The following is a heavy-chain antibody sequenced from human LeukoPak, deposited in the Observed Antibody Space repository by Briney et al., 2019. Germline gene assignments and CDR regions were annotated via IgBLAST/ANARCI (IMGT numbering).Heavy chain of an antibody. D-gene: IGHD3-10*01. CDR2: MDPHSGNT. J-gene: IGHJ4*02. CDR1: GCTFTGYD. CDR3: ARDLSPGGSGQPQHY. V-gene: IGHV1-8*01. Sequence: ASVKVSCKASGCTFTGYDINWVRQAPGQGLEWMGWMDPHSGNTRYAQKFQGRVTMTRNTSLTTAYMDLSSLRSEDTAVYYRARDLSPGGSGQPQHYWGQGTLVTVSS.